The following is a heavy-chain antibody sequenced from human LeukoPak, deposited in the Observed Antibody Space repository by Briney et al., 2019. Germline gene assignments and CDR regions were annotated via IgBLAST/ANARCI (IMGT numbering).Heavy chain of an antibody. V-gene: IGHV3-48*03. CDR2: ISSSGSTI. CDR1: GFTFSSYE. Sequence: GGSLRLSCAASGFTFSSYEMNWVRQAPGKGLEWVSYISSSGSTIYYADSVKGRFTISRDNAKNSLYLQMNSLRAEDTAVYYCARGDSGYSYGPGVLDYWGQGTQVTVSS. CDR3: ARGDSGYSYGPGVLDY. J-gene: IGHJ4*02. D-gene: IGHD5-18*01.